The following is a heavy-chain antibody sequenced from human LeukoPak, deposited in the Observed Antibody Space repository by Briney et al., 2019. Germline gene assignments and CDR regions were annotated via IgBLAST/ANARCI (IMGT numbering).Heavy chain of an antibody. CDR1: GYTFTSYA. J-gene: IGHJ4*02. CDR2: INAGNGNA. V-gene: IGHV1-3*01. Sequence: ASVKVSCKASGYTFTSYAMHWVRQAPGQRLEWMGWINAGNGNAKYSQKSQGRVTITRDTSASTAYMELSSLRSEDTAVYYCARAYCSSTSCYSPFDYWGQGTLVTVSS. D-gene: IGHD2-2*01. CDR3: ARAYCSSTSCYSPFDY.